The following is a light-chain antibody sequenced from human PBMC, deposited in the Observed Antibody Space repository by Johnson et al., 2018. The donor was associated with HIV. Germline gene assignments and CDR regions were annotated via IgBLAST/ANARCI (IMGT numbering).Light chain of an antibody. V-gene: IGLV1-51*02. CDR2: ENN. J-gene: IGLJ1*01. CDR1: SSNIENNY. Sequence: QSVLTQPPSVSAAPGQKVTISCSGSSSNIENNYVSWYQQLPGTAPKLLIYENNRRPSGTPYRFSGSKSGTSATLGITGLQTGDEAEYYCGTWDSSLGSYVFGTGTKVTGL. CDR3: GTWDSSLGSYV.